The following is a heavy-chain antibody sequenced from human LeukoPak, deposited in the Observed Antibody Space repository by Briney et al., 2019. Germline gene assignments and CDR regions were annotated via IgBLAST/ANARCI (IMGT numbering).Heavy chain of an antibody. Sequence: GRSLRLSCAASGFTFSSYGMHLVRQAPGKGLEWVAIIWYDGSNQYYADSVKGRFTISRDNSKNTVYLQMNSLRAEDTAVYYCARAKSTIAARGYFDDWGQGTLVTVSS. V-gene: IGHV3-33*01. CDR2: IWYDGSNQ. CDR3: ARAKSTIAARGYFDD. D-gene: IGHD6-6*01. CDR1: GFTFSSYG. J-gene: IGHJ4*02.